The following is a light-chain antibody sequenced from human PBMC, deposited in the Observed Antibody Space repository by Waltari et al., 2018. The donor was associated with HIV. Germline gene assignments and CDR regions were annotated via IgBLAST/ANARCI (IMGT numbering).Light chain of an antibody. J-gene: IGKJ5*01. CDR1: QSVGTS. V-gene: IGKV3-11*01. CDR3: QQRSNWPPIT. Sequence: EIVLTQSPVTLSLSPGERVTISCRASQSVGTSLAWYQHKPGQAPRLLSYDAVARATDIPARFSGSGSGTDFTLTISSLEPEDFAIYYCQQRSNWPPITFGQGTRLDVK. CDR2: DAV.